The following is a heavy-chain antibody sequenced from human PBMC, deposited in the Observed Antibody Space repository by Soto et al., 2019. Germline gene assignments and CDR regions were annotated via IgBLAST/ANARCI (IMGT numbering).Heavy chain of an antibody. Sequence: GGSLRLSCAASGFTFSSYGMHWVRQAPGKGLEWVAVIWYDGSNKYYADSVKGRFTISRDNSKNTLYLQMNSLRAEDTAVYYCAGDGGNNHPPFDYWGQGTLVTVSS. D-gene: IGHD2-15*01. V-gene: IGHV3-33*01. CDR1: GFTFSSYG. J-gene: IGHJ4*02. CDR3: AGDGGNNHPPFDY. CDR2: IWYDGSNK.